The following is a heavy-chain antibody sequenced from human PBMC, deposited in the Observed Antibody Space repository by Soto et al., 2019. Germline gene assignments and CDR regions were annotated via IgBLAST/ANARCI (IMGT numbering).Heavy chain of an antibody. Sequence: EVQLLESGGGLEQPGGSLRLTCAASGFTFSSYAVTWVRQAPGKGLEWVSIISGNADSTFYADSVKGRFTISRDNSKNTLYLHMNSLIAEDTAVYYCAKVAVPGLGAFDVWGQGTMVTVSS. CDR2: ISGNADST. V-gene: IGHV3-23*01. CDR1: GFTFSSYA. D-gene: IGHD6-19*01. J-gene: IGHJ3*01. CDR3: AKVAVPGLGAFDV.